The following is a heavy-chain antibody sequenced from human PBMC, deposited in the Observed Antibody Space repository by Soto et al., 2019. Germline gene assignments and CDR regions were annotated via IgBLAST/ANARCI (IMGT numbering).Heavy chain of an antibody. CDR1: GGTFSSYT. D-gene: IGHD2-15*01. V-gene: IGHV1-69*02. Sequence: ASVKVSCKASGGTFSSYTISWVRQAPGQGLEWMGRIIPILGIANYAQKFQGRVTITADKSTSTAYMELSSLRSEDTAVYYCATRGDPYCSGGSCYYMDVWGKGTTDTVSS. CDR3: ATRGDPYCSGGSCYYMDV. J-gene: IGHJ6*03. CDR2: IIPILGIA.